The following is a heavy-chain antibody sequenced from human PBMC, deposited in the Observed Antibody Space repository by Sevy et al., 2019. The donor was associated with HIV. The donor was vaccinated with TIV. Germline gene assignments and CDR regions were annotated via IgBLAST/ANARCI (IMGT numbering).Heavy chain of an antibody. D-gene: IGHD1-26*01. Sequence: ASVKVSCKVSGYTLTELSMHWVRQAPGKGLEWMGGFDPEDGETIYAQKFQGRVTMTEDTSTDTAYMELSSLRSEDTAVYYCATGRLVGASINWFDPWGQGTLVTVSS. V-gene: IGHV1-24*01. J-gene: IGHJ5*02. CDR2: FDPEDGET. CDR1: GYTLTELS. CDR3: ATGRLVGASINWFDP.